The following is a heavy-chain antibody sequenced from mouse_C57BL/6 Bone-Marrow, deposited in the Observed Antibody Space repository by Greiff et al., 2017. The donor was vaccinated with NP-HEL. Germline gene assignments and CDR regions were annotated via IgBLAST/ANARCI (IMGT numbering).Heavy chain of an antibody. CDR2: INPGSGGT. CDR1: GYAFTNYL. V-gene: IGHV1-54*01. Sequence: VQLQQSGAELVRPGTSVKVSCKASGYAFTNYLIEWVKQRPGQGLEWIGVINPGSGGTNYNEKFKGKATLTADKSSSTAYMQLSRLTSEDDAVYFCARGLYGSSSWYFDVWGTGTTVTVSS. D-gene: IGHD1-1*01. CDR3: ARGLYGSSSWYFDV. J-gene: IGHJ1*03.